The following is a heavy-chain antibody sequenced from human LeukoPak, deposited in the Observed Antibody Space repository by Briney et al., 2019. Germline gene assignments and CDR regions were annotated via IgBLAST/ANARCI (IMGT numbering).Heavy chain of an antibody. Sequence: PSETLSLTCAVYGGSFSGYYWSWIRQPPGKGLEWIGEINHSGSTNYNPSLKSRVTISVDTSKNQFSLKLSSVTAADTAVYYCARSTLGSSGRYYYYYMDVWGKGTTVTVSS. CDR3: ARSTLGSSGRYYYYYMDV. CDR1: GGSFSGYY. D-gene: IGHD1-26*01. CDR2: INHSGST. J-gene: IGHJ6*03. V-gene: IGHV4-34*01.